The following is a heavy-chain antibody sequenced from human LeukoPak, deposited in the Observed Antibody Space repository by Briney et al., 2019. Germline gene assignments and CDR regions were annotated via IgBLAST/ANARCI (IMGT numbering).Heavy chain of an antibody. Sequence: GGSLRLSCAASGFSFSNYWMSLVRQAPGQGLEWVANVRPDGSGTQYVDAMKGRFTVSRDNSENSLYLRMSSLRAEDTAVYYCATTTRSSSWDYWGQGTLVTVSS. J-gene: IGHJ4*02. V-gene: IGHV3-7*01. CDR2: VRPDGSGT. CDR1: GFSFSNYW. D-gene: IGHD2-2*01. CDR3: ATTTRSSSWDY.